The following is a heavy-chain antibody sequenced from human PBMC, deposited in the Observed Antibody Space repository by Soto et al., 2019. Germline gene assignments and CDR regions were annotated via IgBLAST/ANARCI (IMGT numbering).Heavy chain of an antibody. Sequence: GESLKISCKGSGYSFTSYWIGWVRQMPGKGLEWMGIIYPGDSDTRYSPSFQGQVTISADKSISTAYLQWSSLKASDTAMYYCARYRDYDILTSYPYGMDVWGQGTTVTVSS. V-gene: IGHV5-51*01. D-gene: IGHD3-9*01. CDR3: ARYRDYDILTSYPYGMDV. CDR2: IYPGDSDT. CDR1: GYSFTSYW. J-gene: IGHJ6*02.